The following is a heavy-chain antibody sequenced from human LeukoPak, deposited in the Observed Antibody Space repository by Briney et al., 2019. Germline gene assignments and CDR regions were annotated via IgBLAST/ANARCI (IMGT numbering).Heavy chain of an antibody. D-gene: IGHD6-19*01. CDR3: ASQESSGWSNY. CDR1: GGSISTYY. V-gene: IGHV4-4*07. J-gene: IGHJ4*02. CDR2: IYGSGTT. Sequence: SETLSLTCTVSGGSISTYYWSWVRQPAGEGLEWIGRIYGSGTTNYNPSLKSRVTISLDASENQFSLKLSSVTAADTAVYYCASQESSGWSNYWGQGTLVTVSS.